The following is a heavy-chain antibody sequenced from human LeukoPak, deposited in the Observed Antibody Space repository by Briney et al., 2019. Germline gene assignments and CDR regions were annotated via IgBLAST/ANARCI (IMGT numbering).Heavy chain of an antibody. CDR2: ISGSGGST. D-gene: IGHD3-9*01. V-gene: IGHV3-23*01. J-gene: IGHJ4*02. Sequence: GGSLSSSFAAPGFTLTALAWGWVGKAPGKGWEGAPLISGSGGSTYYADSVKGRFTISRDNSKNTLFLQMNSLRAEDTAAYYCAIRPDYDILTGQPGGGQGTLVTVSS. CDR3: AIRPDYDILTGQPG. CDR1: GFTLTALA.